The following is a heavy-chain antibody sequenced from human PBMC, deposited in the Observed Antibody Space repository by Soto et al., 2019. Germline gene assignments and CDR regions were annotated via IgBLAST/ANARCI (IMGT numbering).Heavy chain of an antibody. V-gene: IGHV4-39*01. CDR1: GGSISSSSYY. D-gene: IGHD1-1*01. CDR2: IYYSGST. J-gene: IGHJ3*02. CDR3: ARHVRLQLERRPGGAFDI. Sequence: LETLSLTCTVSGGSISSSSYYWGWIRQPPGKGLEWIGSIYYSGSTYYNPSLKSRVTISVDTSKNQFSLKLSSVTAADTAVYYCARHVRLQLERRPGGAFDIWGQGTMVTVPS.